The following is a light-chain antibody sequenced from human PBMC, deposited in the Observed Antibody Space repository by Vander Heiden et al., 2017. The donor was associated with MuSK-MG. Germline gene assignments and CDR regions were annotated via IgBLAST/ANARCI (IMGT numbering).Light chain of an antibody. V-gene: IGKV1-NL1*01. CDR3: QQYYSSPT. J-gene: IGKJ3*01. CDR2: GAH. Sequence: DIQLTQSPPSLSASIGDRVPITCRAGQDMSGSLAWYQQKPGRAPKFLLYGAHKWGSGVPSRFSGGGSGTEYTLTISGLQPEDVGTYYCQQYYSSPTFGPGTKVDIK. CDR1: QDMSGS.